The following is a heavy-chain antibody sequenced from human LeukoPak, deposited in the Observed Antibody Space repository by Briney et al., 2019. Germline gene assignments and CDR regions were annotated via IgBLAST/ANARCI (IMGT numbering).Heavy chain of an antibody. V-gene: IGHV4-59*08. CDR3: ARYRDFDWLDAFDI. CDR1: GGSISSYY. J-gene: IGHJ3*02. CDR2: IYYSGST. D-gene: IGHD3-9*01. Sequence: SETLSLTCTVSGGSISSYYWSWIRQPPGKGLEWIGYIYYSGSTNYNPSLKSRVTISVDTSKNQFSLKLSSVTAADTAVYYCARYRDFDWLDAFDIWGQGTMVTVSS.